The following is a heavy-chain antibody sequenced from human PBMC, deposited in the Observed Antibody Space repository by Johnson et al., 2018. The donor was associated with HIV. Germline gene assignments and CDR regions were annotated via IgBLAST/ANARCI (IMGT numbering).Heavy chain of an antibody. J-gene: IGHJ3*02. D-gene: IGHD2-15*01. CDR1: GFTFSNAW. Sequence: VQLVESGGGLVQPGGSLRLSCAASGFTFSNAWMSWVRQAPGKGLEWVSAISGSGGSTYSADSLKGRFTISRDNSKNTLYLQMNSLKTEDTAVYYCSTGDIVVMVDARLLPLHDAFDIWDQGTMIIVSS. CDR2: ISGSGGST. V-gene: IGHV3-23*04. CDR3: STGDIVVMVDARLLPLHDAFDI.